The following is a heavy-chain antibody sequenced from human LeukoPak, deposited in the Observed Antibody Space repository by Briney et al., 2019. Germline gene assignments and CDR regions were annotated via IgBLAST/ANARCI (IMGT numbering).Heavy chain of an antibody. CDR3: ARARETVAIDY. D-gene: IGHD5-12*01. V-gene: IGHV4-34*01. Sequence: GSLRLSCAASGFTFSSYSMNWVRQTPGKGLEWIGEIHHSGTTNYNPSLQSRVSISADTSKNQFSLRVSSVTAADAAVYFCARARETVAIDYWGQGTLVTVSS. CDR1: GFTFSSYS. J-gene: IGHJ4*02. CDR2: IHHSGTT.